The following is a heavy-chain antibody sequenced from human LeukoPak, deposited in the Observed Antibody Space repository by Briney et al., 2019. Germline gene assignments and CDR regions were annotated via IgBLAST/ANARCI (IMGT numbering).Heavy chain of an antibody. D-gene: IGHD4-17*01. V-gene: IGHV3-15*01. CDR3: ARAERPYGDYEAFDY. CDR2: IKSKTDGGTT. Sequence: GGSLRLSCAASGFTFSNAWMSWVRQAPGKGLEWVGRIKSKTDGGTTDYAAPVKGRFTISRDDSKNTLYLQMNSLRAEDTAVYYCARAERPYGDYEAFDYWGQGTLVTVSS. CDR1: GFTFSNAW. J-gene: IGHJ4*02.